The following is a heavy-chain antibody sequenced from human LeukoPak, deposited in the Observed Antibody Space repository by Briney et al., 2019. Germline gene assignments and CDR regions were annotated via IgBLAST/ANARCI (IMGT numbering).Heavy chain of an antibody. Sequence: GASVKVSCKASGGTFSSYAISWVRQAPGQGLEWMGGIIPIFGTANYAQKFQGRVTITADESTSTAYMELSSLRSEDTAVYYCARDHRERYGEDGYWFDPWGLGTLVTVSS. V-gene: IGHV1-69*13. CDR1: GGTFSSYA. J-gene: IGHJ5*02. D-gene: IGHD4-17*01. CDR2: IIPIFGTA. CDR3: ARDHRERYGEDGYWFDP.